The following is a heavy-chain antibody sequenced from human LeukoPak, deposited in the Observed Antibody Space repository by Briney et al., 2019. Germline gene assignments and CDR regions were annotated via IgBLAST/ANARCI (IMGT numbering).Heavy chain of an antibody. CDR2: IKQDGSEK. CDR3: ARTDDFWSGYGFYYYMNV. Sequence: PGGSLRPSCAASGFTFSRYWMSWVRQAPGKGLEWVANIKQDGSEKYYVDSVKGRFTISRDNAKNSLYLQMNSLRAEDTAVYYCARTDDFWSGYGFYYYMNVWGKGTTVTVSS. D-gene: IGHD3-3*01. CDR1: GFTFSRYW. V-gene: IGHV3-7*01. J-gene: IGHJ6*03.